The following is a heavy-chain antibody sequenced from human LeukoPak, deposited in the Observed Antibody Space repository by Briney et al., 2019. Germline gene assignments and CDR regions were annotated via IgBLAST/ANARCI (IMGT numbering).Heavy chain of an antibody. V-gene: IGHV1-18*01. Sequence: ASVKVSCKASGYTFTSYDINWVRQAPGQGLEWMGWISAYNGNTNYAQKLQGRVTMTTDTSTSTAYMELRSLRSDDTAVYYCAVGWLRPTYYYYMDVWGKGTTVTVSS. D-gene: IGHD5-12*01. J-gene: IGHJ6*03. CDR3: AVGWLRPTYYYYMDV. CDR1: GYTFTSYD. CDR2: ISAYNGNT.